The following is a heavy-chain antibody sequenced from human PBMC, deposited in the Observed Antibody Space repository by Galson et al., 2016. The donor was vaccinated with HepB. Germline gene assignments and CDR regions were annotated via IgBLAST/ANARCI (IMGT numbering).Heavy chain of an antibody. Sequence: TLSLTCVVSGGSIRSGGYSWSWIRQPPGKALEWIGFIHHVGSSYNNPSLRSRVTISLDTSKNQVSLNLRSVTAADTAVYYCAREIPGGGYFDYWAQGTLVTVSS. D-gene: IGHD3-10*01. CDR2: IHHVGSS. CDR1: GGSIRSGGYS. J-gene: IGHJ4*02. V-gene: IGHV4-30-2*01. CDR3: AREIPGGGYFDY.